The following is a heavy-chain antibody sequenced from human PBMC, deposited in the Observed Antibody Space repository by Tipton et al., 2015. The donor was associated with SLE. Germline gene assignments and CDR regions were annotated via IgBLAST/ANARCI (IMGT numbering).Heavy chain of an antibody. CDR2: IFHTGTP. D-gene: IGHD5-12*01. J-gene: IGHJ4*02. Sequence: TLSLTCTVSGDPISNHYCSWIRQPPGKGLEWSGNIFHTGTPNYSASLKSRVTMLLDTSKNEFSLKLNSVTAADTAIYYCARHELVAAKADYWGQGTLVTVAS. CDR3: ARHELVAAKADY. CDR1: GDPISNHY. V-gene: IGHV4-59*08.